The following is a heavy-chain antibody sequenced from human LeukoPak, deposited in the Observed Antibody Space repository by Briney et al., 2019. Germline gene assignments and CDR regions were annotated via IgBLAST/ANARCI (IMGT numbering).Heavy chain of an antibody. CDR2: IYHSGKT. V-gene: IGHV4-38-2*02. J-gene: IGHJ6*03. CDR1: SYLISSGYY. CDR3: ARVAGDYRYYYMDV. D-gene: IGHD4-17*01. Sequence: PSETLSLTCNVSSYLISSGYYWGWLRQPPGKGLEWIGSIYHSGKTYYNPSLENRVTISVDSSKTQSSLRLSSVTAADTAVYYCARVAGDYRYYYMDVWGQGATVTVSS.